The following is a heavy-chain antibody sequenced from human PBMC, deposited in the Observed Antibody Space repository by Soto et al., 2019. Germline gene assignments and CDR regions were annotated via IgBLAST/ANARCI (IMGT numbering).Heavy chain of an antibody. V-gene: IGHV1-24*01. CDR1: GYTLTELS. J-gene: IGHJ4*02. CDR3: ATKRITMIAFDY. Sequence: GASVKVSCKVSGYTLTELSMHWVRQAPGKGLEWMGGFDPEDGEAIYAQKFQGRVTMTEDTSTDTAYMELSSLISEDTALYYCATKRITMIAFDYWGQGTLVTVSS. D-gene: IGHD3-22*01. CDR2: FDPEDGEA.